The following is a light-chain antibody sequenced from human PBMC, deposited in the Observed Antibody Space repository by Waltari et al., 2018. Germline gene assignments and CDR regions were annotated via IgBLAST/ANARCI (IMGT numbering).Light chain of an antibody. V-gene: IGKV3D-15*01. J-gene: IGKJ4*01. Sequence: EIMMTQSPATLSVSPGERATLSCRASQSVNGNLAWYQQKPGQAPRLLIYGASTRATGVPARFGGSGSGTEFTLTITSLQSEDFAVYYCQQHNNWPLTFGGGAKVEIK. CDR2: GAS. CDR3: QQHNNWPLT. CDR1: QSVNGN.